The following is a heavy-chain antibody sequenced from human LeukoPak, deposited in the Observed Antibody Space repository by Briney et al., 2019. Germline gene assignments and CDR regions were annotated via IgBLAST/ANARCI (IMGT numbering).Heavy chain of an antibody. CDR2: ISGSGGST. V-gene: IGHV3-23*01. J-gene: IGHJ6*03. Sequence: PGGSLRLSCAASGFTFSSYGMSWVRQAPRKGLEWVSAISGSGGSTYYADSVKGRFTISRDNSKNTLYLQMNSLRAEDTAVYYCAKGEHCSSTSCYLYYYYYMDVWGRGTTVTISS. D-gene: IGHD2-2*01. CDR3: AKGEHCSSTSCYLYYYYYMDV. CDR1: GFTFSSYG.